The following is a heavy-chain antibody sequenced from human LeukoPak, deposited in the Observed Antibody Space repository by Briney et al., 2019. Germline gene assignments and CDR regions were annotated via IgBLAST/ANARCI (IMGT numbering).Heavy chain of an antibody. CDR2: ISAYNGNT. J-gene: IGHJ4*02. CDR1: GYTFTSYG. V-gene: IGHV1-18*01. D-gene: IGHD2-2*01. CDR3: ARDRWPQPGDY. Sequence: EASVTVSFTASGYTFTSYGISWVRQAPGQGLEWMGWISAYNGNTNYAQKLQGRVTMTTDTSTSTAYMELRSLRSDDTAVYYCARDRWPQPGDYWGQGTLVTASS.